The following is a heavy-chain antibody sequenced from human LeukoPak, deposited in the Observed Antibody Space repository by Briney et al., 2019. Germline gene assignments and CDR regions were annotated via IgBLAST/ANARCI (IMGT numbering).Heavy chain of an antibody. CDR2: IYYSGST. J-gene: IGHJ4*02. Sequence: SETLSLTCTVSGGSISSGGYYWSWIRQHPGKGLEWIGYIYYSGSTYYNPSLKSRVTISVDTSKNQFSLKLSSVTAADTAVYYCAREGDSSGWNYSDYWGRGTLVTVSS. D-gene: IGHD6-19*01. V-gene: IGHV4-31*03. CDR1: GGSISSGGYY. CDR3: AREGDSSGWNYSDY.